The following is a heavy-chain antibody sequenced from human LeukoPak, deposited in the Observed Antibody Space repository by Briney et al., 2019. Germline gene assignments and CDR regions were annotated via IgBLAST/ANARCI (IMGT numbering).Heavy chain of an antibody. V-gene: IGHV1-69*06. J-gene: IGHJ1*01. Sequence: SVKVSCKASGGTFSSYAISWVRQAPGQGLEWMGGIIPIFGTANYAQKFQGRVTITADKSTSTAYMELSSLRSDDTAVYYCARDHDLTGTYEYLKYWGQGTLVTASS. D-gene: IGHD7-27*01. CDR2: IIPIFGTA. CDR1: GGTFSSYA. CDR3: ARDHDLTGTYEYLKY.